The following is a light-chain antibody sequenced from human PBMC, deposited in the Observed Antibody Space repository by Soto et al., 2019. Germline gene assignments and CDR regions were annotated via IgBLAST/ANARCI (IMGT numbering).Light chain of an antibody. Sequence: EIVMTQSPATLSLSPGERVTLSCRASQSVSSKLAWYQQKPGQTPRLLIYGASIRATDIPARFSGSGSGTEFTLTISRLQSEDFAIFYCQQYSKWPYTFGQGTKLEIK. CDR3: QQYSKWPYT. V-gene: IGKV3-15*01. CDR2: GAS. J-gene: IGKJ2*01. CDR1: QSVSSK.